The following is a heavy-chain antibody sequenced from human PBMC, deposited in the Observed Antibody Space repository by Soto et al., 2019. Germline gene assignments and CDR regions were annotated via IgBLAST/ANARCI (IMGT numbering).Heavy chain of an antibody. Sequence: SETLSLTCTVSGGSISSSSYYWGWIRQPPGKGLEWIGSIYYSGSTYYNPSLKSRVTISVDTSKNQFSLKLSSVTAADTAVYYCARHSLXGPFGVVIISLYYGMDVWGQGTTVTVSS. CDR2: IYYSGST. CDR3: ARHSLXGPFGVVIISLYYGMDV. CDR1: GGSISSSSYY. D-gene: IGHD3-3*01. J-gene: IGHJ6*02. V-gene: IGHV4-39*01.